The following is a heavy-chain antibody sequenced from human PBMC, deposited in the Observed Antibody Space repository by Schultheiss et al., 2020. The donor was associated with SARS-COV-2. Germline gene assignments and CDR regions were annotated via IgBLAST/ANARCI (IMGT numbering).Heavy chain of an antibody. Sequence: SETLSLTCAVYGGSFSGYYWGWIRQPPGKGLEWIGSIYTSGSTNYNPSLKSRVTISVDTSKNQFSLKLSSVTAADTAVYYCARAKYRRRGDAFDIWGQGTMVTVSS. CDR2: IYTSGST. J-gene: IGHJ3*02. CDR3: ARAKYRRRGDAFDI. CDR1: GGSFSGYY. D-gene: IGHD5-18*01. V-gene: IGHV4-34*01.